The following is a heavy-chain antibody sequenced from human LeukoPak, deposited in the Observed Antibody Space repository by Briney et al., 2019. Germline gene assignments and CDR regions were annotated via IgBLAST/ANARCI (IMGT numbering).Heavy chain of an antibody. CDR1: GFTFSSYS. CDR3: ARFIAAPYSFDY. Sequence: GGSLRLSCAASGFTFSSYSINWVRQAPGKGLECVSYISSSSSTIYYADSVKGRFTISRDNAKNSLYLQMNSLRAEDTAVYYCARFIAAPYSFDYWGRGTLVTVSS. J-gene: IGHJ4*02. CDR2: ISSSSSTI. V-gene: IGHV3-48*01. D-gene: IGHD6-13*01.